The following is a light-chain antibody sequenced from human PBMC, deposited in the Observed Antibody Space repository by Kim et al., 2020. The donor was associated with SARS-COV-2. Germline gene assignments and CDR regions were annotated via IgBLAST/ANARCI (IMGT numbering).Light chain of an antibody. CDR3: QSYDSSLSGYV. V-gene: IGLV1-40*01. J-gene: IGLJ1*01. Sequence: QRVTISCPGSSSNIGAGYDVHWYQQLPGTAPKLLIYGNSNRPSGVPDRFSGSKSGTSASLAITGLQAEDEAEYYCQSYDSSLSGYVFGTGTKVTVL. CDR2: GNS. CDR1: SSNIGAGYD.